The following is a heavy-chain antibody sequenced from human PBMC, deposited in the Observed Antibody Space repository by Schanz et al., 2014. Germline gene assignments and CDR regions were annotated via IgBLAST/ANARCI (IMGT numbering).Heavy chain of an antibody. CDR1: GTSITSSTYY. J-gene: IGHJ5*02. Sequence: QLQLRESGPGLVKPSETLSLICSVSGTSITSSTYYWGWIRQPPGKGPEWIGSISYSGNTYYTPSLKSRVPISLDPPNNHFPLKLTSVPAADTAVYYCARPSSVVGITGWFDTWGQGTLVTVSS. CDR2: ISYSGNT. V-gene: IGHV4-39*01. D-gene: IGHD3-22*01. CDR3: ARPSSVVGITGWFDT.